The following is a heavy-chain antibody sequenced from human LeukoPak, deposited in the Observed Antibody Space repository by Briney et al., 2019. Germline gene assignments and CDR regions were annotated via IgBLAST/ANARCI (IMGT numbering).Heavy chain of an antibody. V-gene: IGHV4-34*01. CDR2: INHSGST. CDR1: GGSFSGYY. CDR3: ARGPKAFDY. J-gene: IGHJ4*02. Sequence: SETLSLTCAVYGGSFSGYYWSWIRQPPGKGLGWIGEINHSGSTNYNPSLKSRVTISVDTSKNQFSLKLSSVTAADTAVYYCARGPKAFDYWGQGTLVTVSS.